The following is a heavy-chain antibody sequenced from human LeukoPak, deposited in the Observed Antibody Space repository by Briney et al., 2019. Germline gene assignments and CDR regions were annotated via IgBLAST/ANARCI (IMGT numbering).Heavy chain of an antibody. D-gene: IGHD2-15*01. Sequence: SETLSLTCTVSGGSISSYYWSWIRQPPGKGLEWIGYIYYSGSTNYNPSLKSRVTISVDTSKNQFSLKLSSVTAADTAVYYCARLVTTSGGYCSGGSCRGWFDPWGQGTLVTVSS. CDR3: ARLVTTSGGYCSGGSCRGWFDP. J-gene: IGHJ5*02. V-gene: IGHV4-59*08. CDR1: GGSISSYY. CDR2: IYYSGST.